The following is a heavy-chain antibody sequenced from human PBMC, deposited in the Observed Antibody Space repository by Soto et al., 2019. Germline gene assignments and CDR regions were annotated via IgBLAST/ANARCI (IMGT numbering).Heavy chain of an antibody. Sequence: ASVKVSCKASGYTFTGYYMHWVRQAPGQGLEWMGWINPNSGGTNYAQKFQGWVTMTRDTSISTAYMELSRLRSDDTAVYYCARGGYSYGSYYYGMDVRGPGPTVTLSS. J-gene: IGHJ6*02. D-gene: IGHD5-18*01. V-gene: IGHV1-2*04. CDR2: INPNSGGT. CDR3: ARGGYSYGSYYYGMDV. CDR1: GYTFTGYY.